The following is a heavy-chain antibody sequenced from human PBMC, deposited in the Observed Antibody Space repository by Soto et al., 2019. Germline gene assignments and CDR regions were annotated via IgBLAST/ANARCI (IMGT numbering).Heavy chain of an antibody. V-gene: IGHV3-30*03. J-gene: IGHJ6*02. CDR3: ATGGTSYGMDV. CDR2: ISYDGNNK. CDR1: GITFNTYG. Sequence: PGGSLRLSCAASGITFNTYGMHWVRQAPGKGLEWVAVISYDGNNKFYADSVKGRFTISRDNSKSTLYLQMSSLRAEDTAMYYCATGGTSYGMDVWGQGTTVTVSS.